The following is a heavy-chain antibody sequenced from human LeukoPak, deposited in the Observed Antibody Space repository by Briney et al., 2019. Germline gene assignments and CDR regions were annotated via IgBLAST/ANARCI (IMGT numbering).Heavy chain of an antibody. V-gene: IGHV4-39*07. J-gene: IGHJ4*02. CDR3: ARVSYYYDSSEYPQWRLDY. CDR1: RGSVSSSSYY. CDR2: ISYSETT. Sequence: SETLSLTCGVSRGSVSSSSYYWGWIRQPPGEGLEWIGSISYSETTYYNPSLRGRATISVDTSNNRFSLNLRYMTAADTAVYYCARVSYYYDSSEYPQWRLDYWGQGTLVTVSS. D-gene: IGHD3-22*01.